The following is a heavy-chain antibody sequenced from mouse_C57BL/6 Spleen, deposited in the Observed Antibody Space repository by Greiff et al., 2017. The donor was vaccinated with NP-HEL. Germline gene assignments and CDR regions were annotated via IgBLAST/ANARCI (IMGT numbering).Heavy chain of an antibody. CDR3: ARSPLLLMDY. CDR1: GFTFSDYG. D-gene: IGHD2-1*01. Sequence: EVKLVESGGGLVKPGGSLKLSCAASGFTFSDYGMHWVRQAPEKGLEWVAYISSGSSTIYYADTVKGRFTISRDNAKNTLFLQMTSLRSEDTAMYYCARSPLLLMDYWGQGTSVTVSS. J-gene: IGHJ4*01. V-gene: IGHV5-17*01. CDR2: ISSGSSTI.